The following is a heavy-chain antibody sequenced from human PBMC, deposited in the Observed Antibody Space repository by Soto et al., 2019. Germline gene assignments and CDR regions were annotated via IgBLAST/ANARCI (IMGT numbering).Heavy chain of an antibody. J-gene: IGHJ5*02. CDR2: ISSSSSSYI. D-gene: IGHD6-13*01. V-gene: IGHV3-21*01. CDR3: ASWYSSSLRWFDP. CDR1: GFTFSSYS. Sequence: LRLSCAASGFTFSSYSMNWVRQAPGKGLEWVSSISSSSSSYIYYADSVKGRFTISRDNAKNSLYLQMNSLRAEDTAVYYCASWYSSSLRWFDPWGQGTLVTVSS.